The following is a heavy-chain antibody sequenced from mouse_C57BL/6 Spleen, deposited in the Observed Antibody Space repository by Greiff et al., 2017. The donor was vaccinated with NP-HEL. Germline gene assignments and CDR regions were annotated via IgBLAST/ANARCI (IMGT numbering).Heavy chain of an antibody. CDR1: GFTFSSYG. V-gene: IGHV5-6*01. Sequence: EVKVVESGGDLVKPGGSLKLSCAASGFTFSSYGMSWVRQTPDKRLEWVATISSGGSYTYYPDSVKGRFTISRDNAKNTLYLQMSSLKSEDTAMYYCASAYGNWYFDVWGTGTTVTVSS. D-gene: IGHD2-1*01. CDR3: ASAYGNWYFDV. J-gene: IGHJ1*03. CDR2: ISSGGSYT.